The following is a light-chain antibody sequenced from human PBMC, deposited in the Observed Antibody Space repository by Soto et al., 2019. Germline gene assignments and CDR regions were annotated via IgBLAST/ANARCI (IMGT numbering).Light chain of an antibody. CDR2: EVS. Sequence: QSALTQPASVSGSPGQSITISCTGTSSDIGGYNYDSWYQQHPGKAPRLMIYEVSNRPSGISNRFSGSKSGNTASLTISGLQAEDEADYYCSSYSTSCNWVFGGGTQLTVL. V-gene: IGLV2-14*01. CDR3: SSYSTSCNWV. J-gene: IGLJ3*02. CDR1: SSDIGGYNY.